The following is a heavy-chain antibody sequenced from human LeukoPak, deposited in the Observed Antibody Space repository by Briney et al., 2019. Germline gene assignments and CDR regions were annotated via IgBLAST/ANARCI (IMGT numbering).Heavy chain of an antibody. CDR3: ARDFSSSSTVYYYYYMDV. CDR1: GESISSYY. V-gene: IGHV4-4*07. J-gene: IGHJ6*03. D-gene: IGHD6-6*01. Sequence: SETLSLTCTVSGESISSYYWSWIRQPAGKGLEWIGRIYSSGSTNYNPSLKSRVTMSVDTSKNQFSLKLSSVTAADTAIYYCARDFSSSSTVYYYYYMDVWGKGTTVTVSS. CDR2: IYSSGST.